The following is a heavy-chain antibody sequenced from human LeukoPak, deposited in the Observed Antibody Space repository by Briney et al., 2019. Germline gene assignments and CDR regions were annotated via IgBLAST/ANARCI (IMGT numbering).Heavy chain of an antibody. CDR3: ARGHYDILTASYKWTPDY. D-gene: IGHD3-9*01. Sequence: PGGSLRLSCAASGFTFSTYNMNWVRQAPGKGLEWVSSITSGGTYTYYADSVKGRFTTSRDNAKNSLSLQLSSLRAEDTTVYYCARGHYDILTASYKWTPDYWGQGILVTVSS. J-gene: IGHJ4*02. V-gene: IGHV3-21*06. CDR1: GFTFSTYN. CDR2: ITSGGTYT.